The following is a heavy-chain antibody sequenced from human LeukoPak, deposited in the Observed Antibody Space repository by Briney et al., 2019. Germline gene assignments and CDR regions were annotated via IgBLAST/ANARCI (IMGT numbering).Heavy chain of an antibody. D-gene: IGHD3-22*01. CDR2: ISAYNGNT. CDR3: ARNRGYYDSSGPLEY. CDR1: GYTFTSYG. V-gene: IGHV1-18*01. Sequence: ASVKVSCKASGYTFTSYGISWVRQAPGQGLEWMGWISAYNGNTNYAQKLQGRVTMTTDTSTSTAYMELRSLRSDDTAVYYCARNRGYYDSSGPLEYWGQGTLVTVSS. J-gene: IGHJ4*02.